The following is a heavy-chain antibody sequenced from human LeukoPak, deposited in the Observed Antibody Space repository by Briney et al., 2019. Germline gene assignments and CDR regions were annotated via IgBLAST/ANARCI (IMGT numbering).Heavy chain of an antibody. V-gene: IGHV3-48*03. CDR1: GFTFSSSE. D-gene: IGHD5-12*01. CDR2: ISSLGTKI. CDR3: AKGGYSRIAGTFDS. Sequence: GGSLRLSCAASGFTFSSSEMNWVRQAPGKGLEWVSYISSLGTKIYYADSVKGRFTMSRDNAKNSLYLQMNSLRAEDTAVYYCAKGGYSRIAGTFDSWGQGTLVTVSS. J-gene: IGHJ4*02.